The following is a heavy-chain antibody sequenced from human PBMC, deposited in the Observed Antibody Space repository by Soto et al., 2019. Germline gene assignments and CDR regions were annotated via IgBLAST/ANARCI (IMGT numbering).Heavy chain of an antibody. J-gene: IGHJ6*02. Sequence: RGESLKISCKGSGYSFTSYWIGWVRQMPGKGLEWMGIIYPGDSDTRYSPSFQGQVTISADKSISTAYLQWSSLKASDTAMYYCARRGGSSSWYEDYYYGMDVWGQGTTVTVSS. CDR1: GYSFTSYW. CDR3: ARRGGSSSWYEDYYYGMDV. D-gene: IGHD6-13*01. CDR2: IYPGDSDT. V-gene: IGHV5-51*01.